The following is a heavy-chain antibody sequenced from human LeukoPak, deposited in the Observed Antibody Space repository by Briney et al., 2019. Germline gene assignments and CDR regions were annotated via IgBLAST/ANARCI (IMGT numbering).Heavy chain of an antibody. Sequence: SETLSLTCAVSGGSISSGGYSWSWIRQPPGKGLEWIGYIYYSGSTYYNPSLKSRVTISVDTSKNQFSLKLSSVTAADTAAYYCARVRLYCSGGSCKHLFDYWGQGTLVTVSS. CDR1: GGSISSGGYS. D-gene: IGHD2-15*01. CDR2: IYYSGST. CDR3: ARVRLYCSGGSCKHLFDY. J-gene: IGHJ4*02. V-gene: IGHV4-30-4*07.